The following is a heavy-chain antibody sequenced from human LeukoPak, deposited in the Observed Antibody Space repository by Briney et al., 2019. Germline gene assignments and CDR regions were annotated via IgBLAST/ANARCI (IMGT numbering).Heavy chain of an antibody. D-gene: IGHD3-3*01. CDR1: GFIFSSYA. J-gene: IGHJ6*03. Sequence: GGSLRLSCAASGFIFSSYAMSWVRQAPGKGLEWVSTISGSGGSTYYADSVKGRFTISRDNAKNSLYLQMNSLRAEDTAVYYCARGRGLRFLEWLSQGSTYYYYMDVWGKGTTVTVSS. CDR3: ARGRGLRFLEWLSQGSTYYYYMDV. V-gene: IGHV3-23*01. CDR2: ISGSGGST.